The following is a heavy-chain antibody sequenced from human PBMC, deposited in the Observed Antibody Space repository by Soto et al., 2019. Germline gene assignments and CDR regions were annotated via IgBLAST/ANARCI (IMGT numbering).Heavy chain of an antibody. CDR1: GGSISNYY. D-gene: IGHD2-2*01. J-gene: IGHJ6*02. CDR3: ARDLSSCTSARCYSYYYGMDV. V-gene: IGHV4-4*07. CDR2: MYTSGST. Sequence: SETLSLTCTVSGGSISNYYWTWIRQPAGKGLEWIGRMYTSGSTNYNPSLKSRVTMSVDTSKNQFSLNLRSVTAADTAVYYCARDLSSCTSARCYSYYYGMDVWGQGTTVTVSS.